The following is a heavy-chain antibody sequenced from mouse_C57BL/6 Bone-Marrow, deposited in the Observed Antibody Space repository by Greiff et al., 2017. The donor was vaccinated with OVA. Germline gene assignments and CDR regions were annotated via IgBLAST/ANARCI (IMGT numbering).Heavy chain of an antibody. Sequence: QVQLKESGAELVRPGASVTLSCKASGYTFTDYEMHWVKQTPVHGLEWIGAIDPETGGTAYNQKFKGKAILTADKSSSTAYMELRSLTSEDSAVYYCTRGDNWDVDYWGQGTTLTVSS. V-gene: IGHV1-15*01. CDR3: TRGDNWDVDY. J-gene: IGHJ2*01. CDR1: GYTFTDYE. D-gene: IGHD4-1*01. CDR2: IDPETGGT.